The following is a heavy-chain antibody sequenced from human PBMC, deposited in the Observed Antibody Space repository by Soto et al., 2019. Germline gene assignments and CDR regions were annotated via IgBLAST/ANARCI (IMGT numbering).Heavy chain of an antibody. CDR1: GYTFTSYG. CDR2: ISAYNGNT. Sequence: ASVKVSCKASGYTFTSYGISWVRQAPGQGLEWMGWISAYNGNTNYAQKLQGRVTMTTETSTSTAYMELRSLRSDDTAVYYCAREGGTWFGELGPQYYYYYMDVWGKGTTVTVSS. CDR3: AREGGTWFGELGPQYYYYYMDV. V-gene: IGHV1-18*01. J-gene: IGHJ6*03. D-gene: IGHD3-10*01.